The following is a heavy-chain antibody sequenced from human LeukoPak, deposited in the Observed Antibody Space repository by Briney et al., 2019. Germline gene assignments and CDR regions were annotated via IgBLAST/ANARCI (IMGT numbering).Heavy chain of an antibody. CDR1: GFTFDDYA. D-gene: IGHD6-19*01. Sequence: GGSLRLSCAASGFTFDDYAMHWVRQAPGKGLELVSGISWNSGSIGYADSVKGRFTISRDNAKNSLYLQMNSLRAEDTALYYCAKDIQYSSGWYEYFDYWGQGTLVTVSS. CDR2: ISWNSGSI. V-gene: IGHV3-9*01. J-gene: IGHJ4*02. CDR3: AKDIQYSSGWYEYFDY.